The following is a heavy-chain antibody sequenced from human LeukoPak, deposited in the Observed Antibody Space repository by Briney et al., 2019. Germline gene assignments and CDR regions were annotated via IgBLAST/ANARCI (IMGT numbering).Heavy chain of an antibody. CDR1: GFTFSTYT. J-gene: IGHJ4*02. D-gene: IGHD4/OR15-4a*01. Sequence: GGSLRLSCVASGFTFSTYTFNWLRQAPGKGLEWLSYISSGGLTIFYADSVKGRFTISRDNTKNAIYLDMTNLRAEDTAVYYYARDFDYGDYIDFWGQGTLVAVSS. V-gene: IGHV3-48*04. CDR2: ISSGGLTI. CDR3: ARDFDYGDYIDF.